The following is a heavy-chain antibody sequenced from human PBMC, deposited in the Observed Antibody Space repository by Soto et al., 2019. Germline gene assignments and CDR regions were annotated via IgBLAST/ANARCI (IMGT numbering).Heavy chain of an antibody. CDR3: AREAAVAARTYYYYYYGMDV. J-gene: IGHJ6*02. V-gene: IGHV1-46*01. Sequence: ASVKVSCKASGYTFTRYYMHWVRQAPGQGLEWMGIINPSGGSTSYAQKFQGRVTMTRDTSTSTVYMELSSLRSEDTAVYYCAREAAVAARTYYYYYYGMDVWGQGTTVTVSS. CDR1: GYTFTRYY. D-gene: IGHD6-6*01. CDR2: INPSGGST.